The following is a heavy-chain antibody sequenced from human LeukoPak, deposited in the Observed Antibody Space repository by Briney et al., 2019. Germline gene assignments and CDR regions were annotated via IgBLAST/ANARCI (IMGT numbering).Heavy chain of an antibody. J-gene: IGHJ3*02. V-gene: IGHV4-61*01. Sequence: TSETLSLTCTVSGGSVSSGSYYWSWIRQPPGKGLEWIGYIYYSGSTNYNPSLKSRVTISVDTSKNQFSLKLSSVTAADTAVYYCARDYYDSSGYYYTGPDAFDIWGQGTMVTVSS. CDR3: ARDYYDSSGYYYTGPDAFDI. CDR1: GGSVSSGSYY. D-gene: IGHD3-22*01. CDR2: IYYSGST.